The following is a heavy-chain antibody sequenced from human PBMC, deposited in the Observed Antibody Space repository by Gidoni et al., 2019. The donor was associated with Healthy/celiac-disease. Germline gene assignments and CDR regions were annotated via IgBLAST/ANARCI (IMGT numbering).Heavy chain of an antibody. CDR3: ARLRYSDSNGYPFDY. CDR1: GGSISSGGSY. CDR2: IYYSGST. V-gene: IGHV4-31*01. Sequence: QVQLQESGPGLVKPSPTLSLTCSVSGGSISSGGSYWSWIRQRPGKGLEWTGYIYYSGSTNYNPSLKSPLTIAVDTSKNQFSLKLSSVTAADTAVYYCARLRYSDSNGYPFDYWGQGTLVTVSS. D-gene: IGHD3-22*01. J-gene: IGHJ4*02.